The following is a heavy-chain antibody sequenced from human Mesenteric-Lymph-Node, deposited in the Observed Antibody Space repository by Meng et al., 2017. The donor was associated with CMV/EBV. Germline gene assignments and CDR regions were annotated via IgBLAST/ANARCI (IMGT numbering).Heavy chain of an antibody. CDR1: GFTFSSYS. Sequence: GESLKISCAASGFTFSSYSMNWVRQAPGKGLEWVSSISSSSSYIYYADSVKGRFTISRDNVKNSLYLQMNSLRAEDTAVYYCARVLGRDDAFDIWGQGTMVTVSS. CDR3: ARVLGRDDAFDI. CDR2: ISSSSSYI. D-gene: IGHD2-8*02. V-gene: IGHV3-21*01. J-gene: IGHJ3*02.